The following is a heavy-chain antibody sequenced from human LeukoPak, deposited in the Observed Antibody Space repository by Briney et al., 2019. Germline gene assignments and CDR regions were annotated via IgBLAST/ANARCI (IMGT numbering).Heavy chain of an antibody. CDR3: ARGYNYASYFDY. Sequence: GGSLRLSCAASGFTFNSYGVHWVRQAPGKGLEWVAFISDDRSNRYYGDSVKGRFTISRDNSKNTLYLQMNSLRADDTAVYYCARGYNYASYFDYWGQGTLVTVSS. V-gene: IGHV3-30*03. CDR2: ISDDRSNR. D-gene: IGHD5-18*01. CDR1: GFTFNSYG. J-gene: IGHJ4*02.